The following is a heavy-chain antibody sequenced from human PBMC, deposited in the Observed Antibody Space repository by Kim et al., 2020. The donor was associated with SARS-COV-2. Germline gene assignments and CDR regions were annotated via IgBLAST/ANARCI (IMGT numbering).Heavy chain of an antibody. D-gene: IGHD5-18*01. Sequence: GGSLRLSCAASGFTFSSYAMNWVRQTPGKGLEWVSGISGSGYSTYYADSVKGRFTVSRDNSRNTLYLQMSSLRAEDTAVYYCARGTAMADYWGQGTLVTVSS. CDR2: ISGSGYST. V-gene: IGHV3-23*01. CDR1: GFTFSSYA. J-gene: IGHJ4*02. CDR3: ARGTAMADY.